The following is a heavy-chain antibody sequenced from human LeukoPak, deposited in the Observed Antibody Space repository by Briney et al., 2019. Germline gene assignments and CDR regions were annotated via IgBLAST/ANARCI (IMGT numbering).Heavy chain of an antibody. CDR3: ARGRSLKGYFDY. J-gene: IGHJ4*02. Sequence: PGGSLRLSCAASGXTFSSYAMSWVRQAPGKGLEWVSVIYSGGSTYYADSVKGRFTISRDNSKNTLYLQMNSLRAEDTAVYYCARGRSLKGYFDYWGQGTQVAVSS. V-gene: IGHV3-66*01. CDR2: IYSGGST. CDR1: GXTFSSYA.